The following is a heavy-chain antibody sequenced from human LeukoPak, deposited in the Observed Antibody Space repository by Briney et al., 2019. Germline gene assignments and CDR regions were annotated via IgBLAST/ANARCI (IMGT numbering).Heavy chain of an antibody. V-gene: IGHV3-23*01. Sequence: GGSLRLSCAASGFTFSSYAMSWVRQAPGKGLEWVSAISGSGGSTYYADSVKGRFTISRDNSKNTLYLQMGSLRAGDMAVYYCAASGRYYYDSSGLDYWGQGTLVTVSS. CDR2: ISGSGGST. CDR1: GFTFSSYA. J-gene: IGHJ4*02. D-gene: IGHD3-22*01. CDR3: AASGRYYYDSSGLDY.